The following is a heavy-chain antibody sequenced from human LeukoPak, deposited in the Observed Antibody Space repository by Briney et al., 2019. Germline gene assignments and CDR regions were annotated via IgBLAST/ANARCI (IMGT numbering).Heavy chain of an antibody. CDR3: AGTFYGDYQNADQRVYSVNY. V-gene: IGHV1-69*05. D-gene: IGHD4-17*01. Sequence: ASVKVSCKASGGTFSSYAINWVRQAPGQGLEWMGRTIPLFGTTNYAQKFQGRVTITTDESTSTAYMELSSLRSEDTAVYYCAGTFYGDYQNADQRVYSVNYWGQGTLVAVSS. CDR2: TIPLFGTT. J-gene: IGHJ4*02. CDR1: GGTFSSYA.